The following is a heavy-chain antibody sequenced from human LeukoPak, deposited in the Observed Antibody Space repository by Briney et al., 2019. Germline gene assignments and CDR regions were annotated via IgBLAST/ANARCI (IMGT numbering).Heavy chain of an antibody. D-gene: IGHD1-26*01. J-gene: IGHJ6*02. CDR2: ISGSGGNT. Sequence: GGSLRLSCAASGFTFSTYAMSWVRQAPGKGLEWVSTISGSGGNTYYADSVKGRFTISRDNSKDTLYMQMSSLRAEDMAVYYCAKDGLGRNSYGMDVWGQGTTVTVSS. CDR1: GFTFSTYA. V-gene: IGHV3-23*01. CDR3: AKDGLGRNSYGMDV.